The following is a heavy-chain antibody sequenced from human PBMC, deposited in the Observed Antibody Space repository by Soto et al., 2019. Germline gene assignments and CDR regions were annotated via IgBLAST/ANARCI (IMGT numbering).Heavy chain of an antibody. V-gene: IGHV5-10-1*01. CDR1: GYSFTSYW. CDR3: ARLQAAAGDNDLTFDY. Sequence: GAALTISCKGSGYSFTSYWISSVRQMPGKGLEWMGRIDPSDSYTNYSPSFQGHVTISADKSISTAYLQWSSLKASDTAMYYCARLQAAAGDNDLTFDYWGQGTLVTVSS. D-gene: IGHD6-13*01. CDR2: IDPSDSYT. J-gene: IGHJ4*02.